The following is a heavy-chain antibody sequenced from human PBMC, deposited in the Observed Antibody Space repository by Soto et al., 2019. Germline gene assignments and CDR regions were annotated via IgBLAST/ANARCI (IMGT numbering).Heavy chain of an antibody. J-gene: IGHJ6*02. Sequence: WSLRLSCAASGFTFSSYAMSWVRQAPGKGLQWVSAISGSGGSTYYADSVKGRFTISRDNSKNTLYLQMNSLRVEDTAVYYCAKGASKGDYYYYAMDVWGQGTTVTVSS. CDR3: AKGASKGDYYYYAMDV. CDR1: GFTFSSYA. CDR2: ISGSGGST. D-gene: IGHD3-16*01. V-gene: IGHV3-23*01.